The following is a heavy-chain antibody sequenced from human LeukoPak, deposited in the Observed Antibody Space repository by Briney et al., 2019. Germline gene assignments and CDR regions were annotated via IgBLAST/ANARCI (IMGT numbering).Heavy chain of an antibody. D-gene: IGHD3-10*01. CDR3: ARGRITMVRGAIQPFDY. CDR1: GFTFSSYS. J-gene: IGHJ4*02. V-gene: IGHV3-21*01. Sequence: GGSLRLSCAASGFTFSSYSMNWVRQAPGKGLEWVSSVSSSSSYIYYADSVKGRLTISRDNAKNSLYLRMNSLRAEDTAVYYCARGRITMVRGAIQPFDYWGQGTLVTVSS. CDR2: VSSSSSYI.